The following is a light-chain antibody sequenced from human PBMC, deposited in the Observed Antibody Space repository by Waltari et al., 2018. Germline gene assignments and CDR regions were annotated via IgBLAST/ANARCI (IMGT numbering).Light chain of an antibody. V-gene: IGKV3-20*01. CDR2: AAS. CDR1: QIVSRA. Sequence: DIVMTQSPGSLSSSPGERVTLSCRASQIVSRALAWYQQKPGKAPRLLIFAASNRATGIPYRFSGSGSETDFSLTISRLQPEDFAVYYCQHYVSFPATFGRGTKVEIK. J-gene: IGKJ1*01. CDR3: QHYVSFPAT.